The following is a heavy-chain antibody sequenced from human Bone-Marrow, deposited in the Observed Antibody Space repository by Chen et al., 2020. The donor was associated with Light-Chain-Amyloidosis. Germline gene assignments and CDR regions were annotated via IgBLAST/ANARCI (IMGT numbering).Heavy chain of an antibody. CDR3: AKARLYSGSYWGIVDY. D-gene: IGHD1-26*01. CDR1: GFTFSSYG. J-gene: IGHJ4*02. CDR2: ISYDANRD. Sequence: QVQLVESGGGVVQPGRSLRLSCVASGFTFSSYGIFRVRQAPGKGLEWVALISYDANRDFYADSVKGRFTVSRDNSKNTLYLQMNSLRIEDTAVYYCAKARLYSGSYWGIVDYWGQGTLVTVSS. V-gene: IGHV3-30*18.